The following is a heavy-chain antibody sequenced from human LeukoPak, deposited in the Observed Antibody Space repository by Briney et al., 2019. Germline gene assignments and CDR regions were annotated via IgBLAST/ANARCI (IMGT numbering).Heavy chain of an antibody. D-gene: IGHD5-12*01. CDR1: GFTARSNY. CDR3: ARLDSGYYYFHQ. J-gene: IGHJ4*02. Sequence: GGSLRLSCAVFGFTARSNYMSWVRQAPGKGLEWVSDIYSGDSTDYADSVKGRFIISRDKSKDTLYLQMNSLRAEDTAVYYCARLDSGYYYFHQWGQGALVTVSS. V-gene: IGHV3-66*04. CDR2: IYSGDST.